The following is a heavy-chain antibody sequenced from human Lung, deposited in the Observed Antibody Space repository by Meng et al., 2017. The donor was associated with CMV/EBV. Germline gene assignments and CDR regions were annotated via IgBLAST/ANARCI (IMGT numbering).Heavy chain of an antibody. V-gene: IGHV3-73*01. Sequence: GESLKISCAASGFTFSGSAMHWVRQASGKGLEWIGRIRTKTNNYATEYGASVKGRFTISRDDSKDTTYLQMNSLKTEDTAVYYCSRLGELDYYDSRGYFYYFYGMDVWXQGTTVTVSS. CDR3: SRLGELDYYDSRGYFYYFYGMDV. J-gene: IGHJ6*02. D-gene: IGHD3-22*01. CDR2: IRTKTNNYAT. CDR1: GFTFSGSA.